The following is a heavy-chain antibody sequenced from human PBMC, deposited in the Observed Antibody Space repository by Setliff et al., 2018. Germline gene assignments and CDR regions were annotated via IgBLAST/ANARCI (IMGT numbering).Heavy chain of an antibody. Sequence: PSETLSLTCAVYGGSFSGYYWSWIRQPPGKGLEWIGEINHSGSTNYNPSLKSRVTISVDTSKNQFSLKLSSVTAADTAVYYCAKVSYYYDSSGLIDYWGQGTLVTVSS. V-gene: IGHV4-34*01. CDR3: AKVSYYYDSSGLIDY. CDR1: GGSFSGYY. J-gene: IGHJ4*02. CDR2: INHSGST. D-gene: IGHD3-22*01.